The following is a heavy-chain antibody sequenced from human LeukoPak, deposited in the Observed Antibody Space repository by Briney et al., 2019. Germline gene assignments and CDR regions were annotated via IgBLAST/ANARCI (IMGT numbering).Heavy chain of an antibody. CDR2: ISNNGGYT. CDR3: AREGRAPYDSSGYFYY. J-gene: IGHJ4*02. Sequence: GGSLRLSCAASGFTFSSSAMSWVRQAPGKGLEWVSAISNNGGYTYYADSVQGRFTISRDNSKSTLCLQMNSLRAEDTAVYYCAREGRAPYDSSGYFYYWGQGTLVTVSS. V-gene: IGHV3-23*01. D-gene: IGHD3-22*01. CDR1: GFTFSSSA.